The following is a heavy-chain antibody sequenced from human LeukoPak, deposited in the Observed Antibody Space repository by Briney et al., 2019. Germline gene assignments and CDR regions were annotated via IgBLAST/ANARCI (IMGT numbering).Heavy chain of an antibody. Sequence: GGSLRLSCAASEFTFSSYTINWVRQAPGKGLEWVSSISSTSTYISYADSVKGRFTISRGNAKNSLYLQMNSLRAEDTAVYYCARGGGNFDYWGQGTLVTVSS. CDR1: EFTFSSYT. CDR2: ISSTSTYI. CDR3: ARGGGNFDY. V-gene: IGHV3-21*01. D-gene: IGHD2-15*01. J-gene: IGHJ4*02.